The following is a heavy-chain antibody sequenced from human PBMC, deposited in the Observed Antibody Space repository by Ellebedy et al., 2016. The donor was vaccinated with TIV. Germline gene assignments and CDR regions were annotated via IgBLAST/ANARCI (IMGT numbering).Heavy chain of an antibody. J-gene: IGHJ4*02. V-gene: IGHV3-23*01. CDR1: GFTFNNYA. Sequence: PGGSLRLSCAASGFTFNNYAMSWVRQAPGKGLEWVSTISHTGSRTYYANSVEGRFIISRDNSKRTLYLQMNSLRVEDTAVYYCAKGRGGGSDSSAPRYYFDSWGLGTLVTVSS. D-gene: IGHD6-19*01. CDR2: ISHTGSRT. CDR3: AKGRGGGSDSSAPRYYFDS.